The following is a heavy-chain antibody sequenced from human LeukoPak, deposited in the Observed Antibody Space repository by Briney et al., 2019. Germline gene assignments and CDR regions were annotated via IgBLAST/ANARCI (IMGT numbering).Heavy chain of an antibody. CDR1: GFIFSVYW. CDR2: IKEDGSEK. Sequence: GGSLRLSCTGSGFIFSVYWMTWVRQAPGKGLEWVANIKEDGSEKNYVDSVKGRFTISRDNTKNSVYLQMNSLRPEDTAIYYCARDRAVAGLFDYWGQGTLVTVSS. CDR3: ARDRAVAGLFDY. D-gene: IGHD6-19*01. J-gene: IGHJ4*02. V-gene: IGHV3-7*01.